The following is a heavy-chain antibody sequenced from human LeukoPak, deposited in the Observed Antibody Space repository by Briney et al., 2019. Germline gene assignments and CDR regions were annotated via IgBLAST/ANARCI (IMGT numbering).Heavy chain of an antibody. D-gene: IGHD6-19*01. V-gene: IGHV3-74*01. CDR1: GFTFSRYR. Sequence: GGSLRLSCAASGFTFSRYRMHWVRQGPGEGLVWVARINSDGSSTTYVDSVKGRFTISRDNAKNTLYLQMNSLRAEDTAVYYGARVGSSDWYAYWGQGTLVTVSS. CDR2: INSDGSST. J-gene: IGHJ4*02. CDR3: ARVGSSDWYAY.